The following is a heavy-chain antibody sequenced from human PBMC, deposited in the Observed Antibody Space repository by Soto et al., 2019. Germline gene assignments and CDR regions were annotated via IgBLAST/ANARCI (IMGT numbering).Heavy chain of an antibody. Sequence: SETQSLTSTASGSSISSYYWSWIRQPPGKGLEWIGYIYYSGSTNYNPSLKSRVTISVDTSKNQFSLKLSSVTAADTAVYYCAGAGYCSGGSCYSSYYYYYMDVWGKGTTVTVSS. CDR1: GSSISSYY. CDR2: IYYSGST. V-gene: IGHV4-59*01. D-gene: IGHD2-15*01. CDR3: AGAGYCSGGSCYSSYYYYYMDV. J-gene: IGHJ6*03.